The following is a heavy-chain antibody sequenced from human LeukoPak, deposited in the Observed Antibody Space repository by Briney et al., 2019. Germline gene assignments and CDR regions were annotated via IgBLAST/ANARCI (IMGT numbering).Heavy chain of an antibody. J-gene: IGHJ4*02. CDR3: ASTPGIATLYYFDY. D-gene: IGHD6-13*01. Sequence: GASVKVSCKASGYTFTSYYMHWVRQAPGQGLEWMGWINPNSGGTNYAQKFQGRVTMTRDTSISTAYMELSRLRSDDTAVYYCASTPGIATLYYFDYWGQGTLVTVSS. CDR2: INPNSGGT. CDR1: GYTFTSYY. V-gene: IGHV1-2*02.